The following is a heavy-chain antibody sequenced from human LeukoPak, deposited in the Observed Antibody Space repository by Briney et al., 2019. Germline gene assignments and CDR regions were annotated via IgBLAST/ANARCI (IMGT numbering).Heavy chain of an antibody. CDR2: IKGDGSEE. CDR1: GFTFSYYW. Sequence: PGGSLRLSCAASGFTFSYYWMNWVRQAPGKGLEWVASIKGDGSEEYYVDSVKGRFTISRDNTKNSLSLQMNSLRAEDTAVYYCARGYGDSIHFDYWGQGTLVTV. CDR3: ARGYGDSIHFDY. V-gene: IGHV3-7*04. J-gene: IGHJ4*02. D-gene: IGHD4-17*01.